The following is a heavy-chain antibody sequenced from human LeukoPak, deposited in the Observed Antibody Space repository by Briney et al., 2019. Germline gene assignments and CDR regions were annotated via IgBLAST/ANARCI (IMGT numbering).Heavy chain of an antibody. J-gene: IGHJ4*02. Sequence: SETLSLTCTVSGGSISSGGYYWSWIRQHPGKGLECIGYIYYSGSTYYNPSLKSRVTRSVDTSKNQFSLKLSSVTAADTAVYYCARPDYDFWSGYSMRFDYWGQGTLVTVSS. V-gene: IGHV4-31*03. D-gene: IGHD3-3*01. CDR2: IYYSGST. CDR1: GGSISSGGYY. CDR3: ARPDYDFWSGYSMRFDY.